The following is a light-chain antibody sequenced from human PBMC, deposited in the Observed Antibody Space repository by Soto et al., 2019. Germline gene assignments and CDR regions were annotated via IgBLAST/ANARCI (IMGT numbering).Light chain of an antibody. CDR3: QQSYSTPYT. V-gene: IGKV1-39*01. Sequence: DIQMTQSPSSLSASVGDRVTITCRASQSISSYLNWYQQKPGQAPKLLIYAASSLQSGVPSRFSGSGSGTDFTLTISTLQPEDFATYYCQQSYSTPYTFGQGPKLEIK. J-gene: IGKJ2*01. CDR1: QSISSY. CDR2: AAS.